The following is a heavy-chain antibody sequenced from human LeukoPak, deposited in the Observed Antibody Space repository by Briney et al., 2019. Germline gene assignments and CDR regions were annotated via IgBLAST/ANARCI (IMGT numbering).Heavy chain of an antibody. Sequence: PSETLSLTCTVSGGSISSGSYYWSWIRQPAGKGLEWIGRIYTSGSTNYNPSLKSRVTMSVDTSKNQFSLKLSSVAAADTAVYYCARDASMGGNPDLTRFDYWGQGTLVTVSS. D-gene: IGHD4-23*01. CDR2: IYTSGST. J-gene: IGHJ4*02. CDR1: GGSISSGSYY. CDR3: ARDASMGGNPDLTRFDY. V-gene: IGHV4-61*02.